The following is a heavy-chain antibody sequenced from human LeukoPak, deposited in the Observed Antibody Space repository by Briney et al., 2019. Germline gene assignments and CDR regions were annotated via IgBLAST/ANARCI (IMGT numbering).Heavy chain of an antibody. CDR3: AREPDILTGYYNVRGSNWFDP. Sequence: PSETLSLTCTVSGDSISSYYWSWIRQPPGKGLEWIGYIYYSGSTNYNPSLKSRVTISVDTSKNQFSLKLSSVTAADTAVYYCAREPDILTGYYNVRGSNWFDPWGQGTLVTVSS. D-gene: IGHD3-9*01. V-gene: IGHV4-59*12. CDR1: GDSISSYY. J-gene: IGHJ5*02. CDR2: IYYSGST.